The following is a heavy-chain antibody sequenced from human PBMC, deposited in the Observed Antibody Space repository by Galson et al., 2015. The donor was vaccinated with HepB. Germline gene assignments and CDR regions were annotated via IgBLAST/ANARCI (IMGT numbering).Heavy chain of an antibody. J-gene: IGHJ4*02. D-gene: IGHD6-19*01. CDR3: ATIAVAGSGTFDY. CDR2: INPSGGST. Sequence: SVKVSCKASGYTFTSFYIHWVRQAPGQGLEWMGIINPSGGSTNYAQKFQGRVTMTRDTSTSTVYMELSSLRSEDTAVYYCATIAVAGSGTFDYWGQGTLVTVSS. CDR1: GYTFTSFY. V-gene: IGHV1-46*01.